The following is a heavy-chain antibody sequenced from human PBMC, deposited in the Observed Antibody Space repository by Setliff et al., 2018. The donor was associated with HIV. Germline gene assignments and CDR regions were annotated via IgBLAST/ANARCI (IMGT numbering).Heavy chain of an antibody. CDR3: ARGSCFNTGCLDS. J-gene: IGHJ4*02. CDR1: GDFFSSDYY. Sequence: PSETLSLTCTVSGDFFSSDYYWGWIRQSPGKGLEWIGSFYETGYTYSNPSLKSRVTVSVDTSMNQFSLNLNSVTATDTAVYCCARGSCFNTGCLDSWGQGALVTVSS. V-gene: IGHV4-38-2*02. CDR2: FYETGYT. D-gene: IGHD2-2*01.